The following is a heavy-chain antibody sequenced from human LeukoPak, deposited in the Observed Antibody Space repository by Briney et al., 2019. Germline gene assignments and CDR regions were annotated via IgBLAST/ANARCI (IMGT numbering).Heavy chain of an antibody. J-gene: IGHJ6*03. CDR2: IYTSGST. CDR1: GGSISSYY. D-gene: IGHD3-3*01. Sequence: SETLSLTCTVSGGSISSYYWSWIRQPAGKGLEWIGRIYTSGSTNYNPSLKSRVTMSVDTSKNQSSLKLSSVTAADTAVYYCARENYDFWSGYYRGYYYYMDVWGKGTTVTVSS. V-gene: IGHV4-4*07. CDR3: ARENYDFWSGYYRGYYYYMDV.